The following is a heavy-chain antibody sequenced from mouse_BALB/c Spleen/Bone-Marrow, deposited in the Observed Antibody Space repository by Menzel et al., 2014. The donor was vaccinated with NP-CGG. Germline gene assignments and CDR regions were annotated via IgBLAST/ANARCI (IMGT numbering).Heavy chain of an antibody. CDR3: ARGGAYWYLDV. CDR1: GYTFTDYN. J-gene: IGHJ1*01. V-gene: IGHV1S29*02. CDR2: IYPYNGGT. Sequence: VQLQQSGPVLVKPGASVKISCKASGYTFTDYNMHWVKQSHGKSLEWIGYIYPYNGGTGYNQKFKNKATLTVDNSSSTAYMEFRSLTSEDSAVYYCARGGAYWYLDVWGAGTTVTVSS.